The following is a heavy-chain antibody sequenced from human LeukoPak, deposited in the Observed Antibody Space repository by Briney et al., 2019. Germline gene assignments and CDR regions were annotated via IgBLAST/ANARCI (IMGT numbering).Heavy chain of an antibody. D-gene: IGHD2-2*01. CDR3: AKDLPAAYFDY. Sequence: GGSLRLSCAASGFTFSSYAMHWFRQAPGKGLEWVAVISYDGSNKYYADSVKGRFTISRDNSRTTLHLQMNSLRAEDTAVYHCAKDLPAAYFDYWGQGTLVTVSS. CDR2: ISYDGSNK. CDR1: GFTFSSYA. V-gene: IGHV3-30-3*01. J-gene: IGHJ4*02.